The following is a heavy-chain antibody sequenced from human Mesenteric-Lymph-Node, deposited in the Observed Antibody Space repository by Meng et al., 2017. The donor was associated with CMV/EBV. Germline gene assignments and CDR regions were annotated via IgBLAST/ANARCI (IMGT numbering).Heavy chain of an antibody. CDR2: IYYSGST. J-gene: IGHJ5*02. D-gene: IGHD2-2*02. CDR1: GGSISSSSYY. V-gene: IGHV4-39*01. CDR3: ARASSSLGYCSSTSCYKGGFWFDP. Sequence: SETLSLTCTVSGGSISSSSYYWGWIRQPPGKGLEWIGSIYYSGSTYYNPSLKSRVTISVDTSKNQFSLKLSSVTAADTAVYYCARASSSLGYCSSTSCYKGGFWFDPWGQGTLVTVSS.